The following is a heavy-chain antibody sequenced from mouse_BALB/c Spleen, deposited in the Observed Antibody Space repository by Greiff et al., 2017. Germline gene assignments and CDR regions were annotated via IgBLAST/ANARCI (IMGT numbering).Heavy chain of an antibody. CDR1: GYSITSDYA. CDR2: ISYSGST. CDR3: ARKGGDYELFDY. V-gene: IGHV3-2*02. J-gene: IGHJ2*01. D-gene: IGHD2-4*01. Sequence: EVQLQESGPGLVKPSQSLSLTCTVTGYSITSDYAWNWIRQFPGNKLEWMGYISYSGSTSYNPSLKSRISITRDTSKNQFFLQLNSVTTEDTATYYCARKGGDYELFDYWGQGTTLTVSS.